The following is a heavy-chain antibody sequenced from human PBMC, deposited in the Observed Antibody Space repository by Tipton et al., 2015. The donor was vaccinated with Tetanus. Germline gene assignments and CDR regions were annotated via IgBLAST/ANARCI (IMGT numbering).Heavy chain of an antibody. Sequence: GLVKPSETLSLTCIVSGDSMRSYYWSWIRQPPGKGLEWIGHIYSSGGARYNPSLKSRTTMSVDRSKSQFSLEVTSVTAADTAVYFCARGPLENEGYFDSWGQGILVTVTA. CDR1: GDSMRSYY. CDR2: IYSSGGA. V-gene: IGHV4-59*01. J-gene: IGHJ4*02. D-gene: IGHD1-1*01. CDR3: ARGPLENEGYFDS.